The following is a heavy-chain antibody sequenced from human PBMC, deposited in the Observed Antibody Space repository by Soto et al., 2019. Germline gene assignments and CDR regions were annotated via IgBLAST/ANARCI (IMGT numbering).Heavy chain of an antibody. CDR3: AAGGYSYGSGEYYYGMDV. V-gene: IGHV1-58*01. J-gene: IGHJ6*02. CDR2: IVVGSGNT. Sequence: ASVKVSCKASGFTFTSSAVQWVRQARGQRLEWIGWIVVGSGNTNYAQKFQERVTITRDMSTSTAYMELSSLRSEDTAVYYCAAGGYSYGSGEYYYGMDVRGQGTTVTVSS. CDR1: GFTFTSSA. D-gene: IGHD5-18*01.